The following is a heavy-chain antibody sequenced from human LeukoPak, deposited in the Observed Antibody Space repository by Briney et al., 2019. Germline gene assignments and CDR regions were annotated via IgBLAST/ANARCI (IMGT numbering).Heavy chain of an antibody. CDR2: INPNSGGT. J-gene: IGHJ4*02. CDR3: ASTIAAADWGFDY. CDR1: GYTFTGYY. D-gene: IGHD6-13*01. V-gene: IGHV1-2*02. Sequence: ASVKVSCKASGYTFTGYYMHWVRQAPGQGLEWMGWINPNSGGTNYAQKFQGRVTMTRDTSIGTAYMELSRLRSDDTAVYYCASTIAAADWGFDYWGQGTLVTVSS.